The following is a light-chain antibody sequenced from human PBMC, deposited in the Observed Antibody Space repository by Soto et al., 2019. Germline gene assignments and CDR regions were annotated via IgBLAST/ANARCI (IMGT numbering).Light chain of an antibody. Sequence: EIVLTQSPATLSLSPGERATLSCRASQSVSSYLAWYQQKPGQAPRLLIYDASNRATGIPARFSGSGSATDFTLTISSLEPEDFAVYYCQQRSNWSGTFGQGTKVEIK. CDR1: QSVSSY. V-gene: IGKV3-11*01. CDR2: DAS. CDR3: QQRSNWSGT. J-gene: IGKJ1*01.